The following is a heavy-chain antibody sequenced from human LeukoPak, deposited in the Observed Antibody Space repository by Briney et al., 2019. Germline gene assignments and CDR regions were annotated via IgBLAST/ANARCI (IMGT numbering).Heavy chain of an antibody. CDR2: IWYDGSNK. CDR3: ARGGDRKLDY. J-gene: IGHJ4*02. V-gene: IGHV3-33*08. CDR1: GFTFRTYA. Sequence: GGSLRLSCAASGFTFRTYAMHWVRQAPGKGLEWVAVIWYDGSNKYYADSVKGRFTISRDNSKNTLYLQMNSLRAEDTAVYYCARGGDRKLDYWGQGTLVTVSS.